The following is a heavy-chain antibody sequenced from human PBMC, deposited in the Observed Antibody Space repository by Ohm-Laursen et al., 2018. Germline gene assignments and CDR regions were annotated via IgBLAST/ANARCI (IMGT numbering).Heavy chain of an antibody. CDR1: GFTFSSYG. Sequence: SLRLSCAASGFTFSSYGMHWVRQAPGKGLEWVAVIWYDGSNKYYADSVKGRFTISRDNSKNTLYLQMNSLRAEDTAVYYCARDTGYYYDSSGYFDYWGQGTLVTVSS. CDR2: IWYDGSNK. D-gene: IGHD3-22*01. V-gene: IGHV3-33*01. J-gene: IGHJ4*02. CDR3: ARDTGYYYDSSGYFDY.